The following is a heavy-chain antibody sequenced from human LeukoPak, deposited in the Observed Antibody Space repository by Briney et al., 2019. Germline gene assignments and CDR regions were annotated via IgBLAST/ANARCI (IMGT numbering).Heavy chain of an antibody. D-gene: IGHD2-8*01. J-gene: IGHJ4*02. Sequence: GGSLGLSCAASGFTFSDHYMDWVRQAPGKGLEWVGRTRNKANSYTTEYAASVKGRFTISRDDSKNSLYLQMNSLKTEDTAVYYCARPGTNFDYWGQGTLVTVSS. CDR3: ARPGTNFDY. CDR1: GFTFSDHY. CDR2: TRNKANSYTT. V-gene: IGHV3-72*01.